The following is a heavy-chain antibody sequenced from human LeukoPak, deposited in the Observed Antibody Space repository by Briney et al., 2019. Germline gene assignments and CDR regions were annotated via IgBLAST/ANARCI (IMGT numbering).Heavy chain of an antibody. J-gene: IGHJ6*02. CDR3: TRDTGDFWSGYYYYYGMDV. CDR1: GFTFSSYA. CDR2: IRSKAYGGTT. Sequence: GGSLRLSCAASGFTFSSYAMSWFRQAPGKGLEWVGFIRSKAYGGTTEYAASVKGRFTISRDDSKSIAYLQMNSLKTEDTAVYYCTRDTGDFWSGYYYYYGMDVWGQGTTVTVSS. V-gene: IGHV3-49*03. D-gene: IGHD3-3*01.